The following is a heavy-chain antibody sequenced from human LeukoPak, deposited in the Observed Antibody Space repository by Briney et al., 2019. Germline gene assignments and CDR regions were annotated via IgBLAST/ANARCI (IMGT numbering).Heavy chain of an antibody. CDR2: ICTYSGNT. Sequence: VASVKVSCKASGYTFTNYGFSWVRPAPGQGLEWMGWICTYSGNTNYAQQLQGRVTMTSDTSTSTVYMELRSLRSDDTAVYYCARGYCRSTSCHEPPLYGMDVWGQGTTVTVS. J-gene: IGHJ6*02. CDR1: GYTFTNYG. CDR3: ARGYCRSTSCHEPPLYGMDV. D-gene: IGHD2-2*01. V-gene: IGHV1-18*04.